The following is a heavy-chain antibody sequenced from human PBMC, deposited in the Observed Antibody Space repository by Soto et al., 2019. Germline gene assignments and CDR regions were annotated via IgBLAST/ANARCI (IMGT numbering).Heavy chain of an antibody. CDR3: ARARVTYNWNYDYMDV. J-gene: IGHJ6*03. Sequence: GGSLRLSCAASGFTFSSYDMHWVRQATGKGLEWVSAIGTAGDTYYPGSVKGRFTISRENAKNSLYLQMNSLRAGDTAVYYCARARVTYNWNYDYMDVWGKGTTVTVSS. V-gene: IGHV3-13*01. CDR1: GFTFSSYD. CDR2: IGTAGDT. D-gene: IGHD1-20*01.